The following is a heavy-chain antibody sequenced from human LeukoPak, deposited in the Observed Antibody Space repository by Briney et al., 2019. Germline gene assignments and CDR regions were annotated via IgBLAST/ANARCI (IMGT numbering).Heavy chain of an antibody. CDR1: GFTFSNSA. Sequence: PGGSLTLSCAASGFTFSNSAMTWVRQAPGKGPEWVSAISSLGSDTIYTDSVKDRFTISRDNSQNTLFLQMNSLRAADTAIYYCAKGGNSAPLDCWGQGTLVTVSS. V-gene: IGHV3-23*01. CDR2: ISSLGSDT. D-gene: IGHD1-7*01. J-gene: IGHJ4*02. CDR3: AKGGNSAPLDC.